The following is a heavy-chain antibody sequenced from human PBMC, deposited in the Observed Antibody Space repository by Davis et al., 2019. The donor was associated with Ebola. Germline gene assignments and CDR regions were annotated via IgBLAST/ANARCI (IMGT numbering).Heavy chain of an antibody. CDR3: AKEPVPFLEWSFDY. CDR1: GFTFSSYW. CDR2: IKSKTDGGTT. V-gene: IGHV3-23*01. Sequence: GESLKISCAASGFTFSSYWMSWVRQAPGKGLEWVCRIKSKTDGGTTDYADSVKGRFTISRDNSKNTLYLQMNSLRAEDTAVYYCAKEPVPFLEWSFDYWGQGTLVTVSS. J-gene: IGHJ4*02. D-gene: IGHD3-3*02.